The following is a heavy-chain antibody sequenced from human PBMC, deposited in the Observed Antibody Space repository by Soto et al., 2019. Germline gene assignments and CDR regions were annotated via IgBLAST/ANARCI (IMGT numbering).Heavy chain of an antibody. Sequence: QVQLVESGGGVVQPGRSLRLSCAASGFTFSSYGMHWVRQAPGKGLEWVAVISYDGSNKYYADSVKGRFTISRDNSKNTLYLQMNSLRAEDTAVYYCAKDGVYSSSTGLECDYWGQGTLVTVSS. V-gene: IGHV3-30*18. J-gene: IGHJ4*02. CDR1: GFTFSSYG. D-gene: IGHD6-6*01. CDR2: ISYDGSNK. CDR3: AKDGVYSSSTGLECDY.